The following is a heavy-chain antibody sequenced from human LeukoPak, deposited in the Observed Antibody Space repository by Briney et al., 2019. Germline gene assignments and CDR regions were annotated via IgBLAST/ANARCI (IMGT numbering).Heavy chain of an antibody. D-gene: IGHD1-26*01. CDR2: ISTSSNYI. CDR3: ARDVGAAAPDAFDI. CDR1: GFTFSTYN. Sequence: PGGSLRLSCAASGFTFSTYNMNWARQAPGKGPEWVSSISTSSNYIYYADSVKGRFTISRDNAKNSLYLQMNSLRVEDTDVYYCARDVGAAAPDAFDIWGQGTMVTVSS. V-gene: IGHV3-21*01. J-gene: IGHJ3*02.